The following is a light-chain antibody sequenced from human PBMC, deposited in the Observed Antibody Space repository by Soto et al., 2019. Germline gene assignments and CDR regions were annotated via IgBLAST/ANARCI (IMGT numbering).Light chain of an antibody. Sequence: EIVMTQSPATLSVSPGERATLSCRASQSINNNLAWYQQKPGQGPRLLIYGASSRATGIPARFSGRGSGTGFTLTISSLQSEDFAIYYCHQYNNWPLTFGVGTKVEIK. CDR2: GAS. J-gene: IGKJ4*01. CDR1: QSINNN. V-gene: IGKV3-15*01. CDR3: HQYNNWPLT.